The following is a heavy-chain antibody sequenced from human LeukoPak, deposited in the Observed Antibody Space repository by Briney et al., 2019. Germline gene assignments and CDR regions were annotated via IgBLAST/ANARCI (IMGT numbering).Heavy chain of an antibody. Sequence: GGSLRLSCAASGFTFSNYWIHWVRQAPGKGLVWVSRISKDGSTTAYADSVKGRFTLSRDNAKSTLYLQMNSLRAEDTALYYCARERGFNYFDYWGPGTLVTVSS. CDR2: ISKDGSTT. V-gene: IGHV3-74*01. CDR1: GFTFSNYW. J-gene: IGHJ4*02. CDR3: ARERGFNYFDY.